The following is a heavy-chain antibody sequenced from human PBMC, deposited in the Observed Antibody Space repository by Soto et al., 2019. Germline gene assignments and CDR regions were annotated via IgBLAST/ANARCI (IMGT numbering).Heavy chain of an antibody. D-gene: IGHD1-7*01. Sequence: QVQLVQSGAEVKKPGASVTVSCKTSGYTFATYGLIWVRQAPGQGLEWMGWISTSSGAAHYAQKLQGRVTVTADTSTSTTYMELRSLKSDDTAIYYCASDGLATYGTSAYPGDYWGQGTLVTVSS. V-gene: IGHV1-18*01. CDR3: ASDGLATYGTSAYPGDY. J-gene: IGHJ4*02. CDR1: GYTFATYG. CDR2: ISTSSGAA.